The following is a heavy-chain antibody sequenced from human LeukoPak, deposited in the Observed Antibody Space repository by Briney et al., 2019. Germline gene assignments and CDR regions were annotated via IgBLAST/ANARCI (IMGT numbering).Heavy chain of an antibody. CDR2: INAGNGNT. V-gene: IGHV1-3*01. Sequence: ASVKVSCKASGYTFTSYAMHWVRQAPGQRLEWMGWINAGNGNTKYSQKFQGRVTITADESTSTAYMELSSLRSEDTAVYYCARLVRFLEWSYRDYYYYMDVWGKGTTVTVSS. J-gene: IGHJ6*03. CDR1: GYTFTSYA. D-gene: IGHD3-3*01. CDR3: ARLVRFLEWSYRDYYYYMDV.